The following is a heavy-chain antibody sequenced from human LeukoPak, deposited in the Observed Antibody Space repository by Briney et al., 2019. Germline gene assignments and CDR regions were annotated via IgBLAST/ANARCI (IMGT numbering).Heavy chain of an antibody. V-gene: IGHV4-34*01. J-gene: IGHJ4*02. Sequence: SETLSLTCAVYGGSFSGYYWSWIRQPPGKGLEWIGEINHSGSTNYNPSLKSRVTISVDTSKNQFSLKLSSVTAADTAVYYCARCGGSDSSSPYDYWGQGTLVTVSS. CDR1: GGSFSGYY. CDR2: INHSGST. D-gene: IGHD6-13*01. CDR3: ARCGGSDSSSPYDY.